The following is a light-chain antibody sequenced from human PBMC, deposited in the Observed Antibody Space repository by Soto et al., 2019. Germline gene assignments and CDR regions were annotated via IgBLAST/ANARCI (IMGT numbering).Light chain of an antibody. J-gene: IGLJ2*01. CDR1: SSNFGANFD. CDR3: QSYDPRLRWV. V-gene: IGLV1-40*01. CDR2: GDT. Sequence: QYVLTQPTSVSGAPGQRVTISCTGSSSNFGANFDVQWYQQFPGTAPKLLIYGDTIRPSGVPDRFSGSKSGTSASLAITGLQAEDEADYYGQSYDPRLRWVFGGGTKLTVL.